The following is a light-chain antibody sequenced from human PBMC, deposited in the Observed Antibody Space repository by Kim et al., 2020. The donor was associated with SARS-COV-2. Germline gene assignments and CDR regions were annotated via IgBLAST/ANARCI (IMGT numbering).Light chain of an antibody. V-gene: IGLV2-11*02. CDR2: DVS. CDR3: CSYAGSYTYV. CDR1: SNDVGGYDY. J-gene: IGLJ1*01. Sequence: QSALTQPRAASGSPGQSVTISCTGTSNDVGGYDYVSWYQQHPGKAPKLIIRDVSRRPSGVPDRFSGSKSGNTASLTISGLQVEDEADYYCCSYAGSYTYVFGIGTKVTVL.